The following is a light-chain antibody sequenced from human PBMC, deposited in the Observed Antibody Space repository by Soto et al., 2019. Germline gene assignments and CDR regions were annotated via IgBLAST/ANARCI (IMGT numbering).Light chain of an antibody. CDR3: QQSFSRPLT. CDR2: AAS. V-gene: IGKV1-39*01. Sequence: DIEMTQSPSSLSASVGDRVTITCRASQRISRYSNWYQQKPGKATKLLIYAASTLQSGVPSRFSGSGFGTDFALNISSLQPEDFATSYCQQSFSRPLTFGGGNKVEIK. J-gene: IGKJ4*01. CDR1: QRISRY.